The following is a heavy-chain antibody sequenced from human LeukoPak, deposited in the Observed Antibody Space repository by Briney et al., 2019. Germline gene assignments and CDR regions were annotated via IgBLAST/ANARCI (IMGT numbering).Heavy chain of an antibody. CDR1: GFTFNSYG. J-gene: IGHJ4*01. V-gene: IGHV3-23*01. CDR2: ISGSGGST. D-gene: IGHD5-18*01. Sequence: GGSLRLSCAASGFTFNSYGMSWVRQAPGKGLEWVSAISGSGGSTYYADSVKGRFTISRDISKNTLYLQMNSLRAEDTAVYYCAKQPLPTWIQLWGDYWGQGTLVTVSS. CDR3: AKQPLPTWIQLWGDY.